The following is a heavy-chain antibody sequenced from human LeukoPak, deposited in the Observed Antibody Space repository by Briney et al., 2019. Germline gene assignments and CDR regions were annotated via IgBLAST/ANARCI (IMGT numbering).Heavy chain of an antibody. CDR2: LSYDGSNK. J-gene: IGHJ4*02. Sequence: GGSLRLSCAASGFTISSYAMHWVRQAPGKGLEWVAVLSYDGSNKYYADSVKGRFTISRDNSKNTLYLQMNSLRAEDTAVYYCASRGRSGGYPPALLDYWGQGTLVTVSS. V-gene: IGHV3-30-3*01. CDR1: GFTISSYA. D-gene: IGHD1-26*01. CDR3: ASRGRSGGYPPALLDY.